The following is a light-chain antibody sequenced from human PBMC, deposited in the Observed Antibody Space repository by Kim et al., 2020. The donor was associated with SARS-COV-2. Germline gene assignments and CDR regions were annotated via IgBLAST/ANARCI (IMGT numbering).Light chain of an antibody. J-gene: IGKJ4*01. Sequence: LARGESAPLPWRASQSGEKNFLVLYQQKPGQFYRLLIQGASRRASGIPDRFRGSVSGRDFTLNKSRVESEDFGVYFCQEYADSPHTCGRGTKGEI. CDR1: QSGEKNF. V-gene: IGKV3-20*01. CDR3: QEYADSPHT. CDR2: GAS.